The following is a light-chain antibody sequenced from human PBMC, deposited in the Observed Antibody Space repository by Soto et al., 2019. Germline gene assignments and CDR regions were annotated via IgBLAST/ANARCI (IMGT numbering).Light chain of an antibody. J-gene: IGLJ3*02. V-gene: IGLV2-8*01. Sequence: QSVLTQPPSASGSPGQSVTISCTGTSSDVGGFNYISWYQQHPGKAPKLMIYAVNKRPSGVPERFSGSKSVNTASLTVSGLQAEDEADYYCSSYAGSNNWVFGGGTKLTVL. CDR3: SSYAGSNNWV. CDR2: AVN. CDR1: SSDVGGFNY.